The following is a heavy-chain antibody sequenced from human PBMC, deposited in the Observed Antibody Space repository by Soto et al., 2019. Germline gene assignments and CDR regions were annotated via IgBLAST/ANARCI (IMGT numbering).Heavy chain of an antibody. CDR3: ATVGYCTNGVCYSFYYGMDV. CDR1: GYTLTGLS. CDR2: FDPEDGET. D-gene: IGHD2-8*01. Sequence: ASVKVSCKVSGYTLTGLSMHWVRQAPGKGLEWMGGFDPEDGETIYAQKFQGRVTMTEDTSTDTAYMELSSLRSEDTAVYYCATVGYCTNGVCYSFYYGMDVWGQGTTVTVSS. J-gene: IGHJ6*02. V-gene: IGHV1-24*01.